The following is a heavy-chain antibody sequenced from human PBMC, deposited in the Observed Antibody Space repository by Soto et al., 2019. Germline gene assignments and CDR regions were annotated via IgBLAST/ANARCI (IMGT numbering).Heavy chain of an antibody. CDR1: GFTFSTSE. D-gene: IGHD1-26*01. J-gene: IGHJ3*01. CDR2: IHPSGQPI. CDR3: ARRASR. Sequence: EVQLVESGGGLIQPGGSLRLSCAASGFTFSTSEMYWVRQAPGKGLEWVSYIHPSGQPIFYADSVKGRFTISRDNAKNSLYLQMSSLIAEDSAVYYCARRASRWGQGTMVTVPS. V-gene: IGHV3-48*03.